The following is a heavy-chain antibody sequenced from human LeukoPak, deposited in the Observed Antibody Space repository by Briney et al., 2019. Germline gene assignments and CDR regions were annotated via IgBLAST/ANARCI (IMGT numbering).Heavy chain of an antibody. CDR2: ISSSSSYI. V-gene: IGHV3-21*01. CDR3: ARGGEGAFDI. CDR1: GFTFSGYT. D-gene: IGHD1-26*01. Sequence: GGSLRLSCAASGFTFSGYTMNWVRQAPGKGLEWVSSISSSSSYIYFADSVKGRFTISGDNSKNTLFLQMNSLRAEDTAVYYCARGGEGAFDIWGQGTMVTVSS. J-gene: IGHJ3*02.